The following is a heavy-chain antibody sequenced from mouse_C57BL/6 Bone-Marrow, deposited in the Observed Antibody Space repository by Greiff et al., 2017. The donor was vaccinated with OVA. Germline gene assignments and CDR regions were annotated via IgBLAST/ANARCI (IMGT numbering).Heavy chain of an antibody. CDR1: GYTFTDYE. CDR2: IDPETGGT. V-gene: IGHV1-15*01. Sequence: QVQLKESGAELVRPGASVTLSCKASGYTFTDYEMHWVKQTPVHDLEWIGAIDPETGGTAYNQKFKGKAILTADKSSSTAYMELRSLTSEDSAVYYGTRGYSNYYAMDYWGQGTSVTVSS. CDR3: TRGYSNYYAMDY. D-gene: IGHD2-5*01. J-gene: IGHJ4*01.